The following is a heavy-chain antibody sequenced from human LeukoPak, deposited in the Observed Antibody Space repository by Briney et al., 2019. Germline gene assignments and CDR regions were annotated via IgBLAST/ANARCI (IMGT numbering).Heavy chain of an antibody. D-gene: IGHD2-21*01. CDR2: INTNTGNP. CDR1: GYTFTGYY. CDR3: ARDIRSAYGMDV. J-gene: IGHJ6*02. Sequence: ASVKDSCKASGYTFTGYYMHWVRQAPGQGLEWMGWINTNTGNPTYAQGFTGRFVFSLDSSISTTYMQIISLKPEDTAIYYCARDIRSAYGMDVWGQGTTVTVSS. V-gene: IGHV7-4-1*02.